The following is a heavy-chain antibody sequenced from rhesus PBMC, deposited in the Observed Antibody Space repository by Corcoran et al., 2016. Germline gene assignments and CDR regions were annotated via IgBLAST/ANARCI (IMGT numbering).Heavy chain of an antibody. CDR1: GYSISSGYG. CDR3: ARGHYNFWTGYYFDY. Sequence: QVQLQESGPGLVKPSETLSLTCAVSGYSISSGYGWSWIRQPPGKGLEWIGYIDGSSGSTNYNPSLKSRVTISKDTSTNQFSLKLSSVTAADTAVYYCARGHYNFWTGYYFDYWGQGVLVTVSS. D-gene: IGHD3-3*01. V-gene: IGHV4-127*01. CDR2: IDGSSGST. J-gene: IGHJ4*01.